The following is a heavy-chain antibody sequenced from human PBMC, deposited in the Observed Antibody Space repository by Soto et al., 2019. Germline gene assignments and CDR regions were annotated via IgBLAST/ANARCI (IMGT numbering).Heavy chain of an antibody. V-gene: IGHV3-30*18. CDR2: ISYDGSNK. J-gene: IGHJ4*02. D-gene: IGHD6-13*01. CDR1: GFTFSSYG. Sequence: GGSLRLSCAASGFTFSSYGMHWVRQAPGKGLEWVAVISYDGSNKYYADSVKGRFTISRDNSKNTLYLQMNSLRAEDTAVYYCAKGSIAAAGPEDIYLDYWGQGTLVTVSS. CDR3: AKGSIAAAGPEDIYLDY.